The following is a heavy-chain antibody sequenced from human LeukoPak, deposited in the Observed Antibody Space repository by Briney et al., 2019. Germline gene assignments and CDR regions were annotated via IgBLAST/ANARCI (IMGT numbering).Heavy chain of an antibody. Sequence: PGGSLRLSCAASGFTFSSYGMHWVRQAPGKGLERVAVIWYDGSNKYYADSVKGRFTISRDNSKNTLYLQMNSLRAEDTAVYYCARAGYSSVWGAFDIWGQGTMVTVSS. J-gene: IGHJ3*02. CDR1: GFTFSSYG. D-gene: IGHD6-19*01. CDR2: IWYDGSNK. V-gene: IGHV3-33*01. CDR3: ARAGYSSVWGAFDI.